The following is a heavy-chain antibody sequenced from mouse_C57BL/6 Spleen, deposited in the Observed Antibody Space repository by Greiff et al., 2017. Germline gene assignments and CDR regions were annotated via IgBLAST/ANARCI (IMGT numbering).Heavy chain of an antibody. Sequence: EVQLQQSGAELVRPGASVKLSCTASGFNIKDDYMHWVKQRPEQGLEWIGWIDPENGDTEYASKVQGKATITADTSSKTAYLQLSSLTSEDTAVYDCTTNWARDYFDYWGQGTTLTVSS. J-gene: IGHJ2*01. CDR1: GFNIKDDY. CDR3: TTNWARDYFDY. D-gene: IGHD4-1*02. V-gene: IGHV14-4*01. CDR2: IDPENGDT.